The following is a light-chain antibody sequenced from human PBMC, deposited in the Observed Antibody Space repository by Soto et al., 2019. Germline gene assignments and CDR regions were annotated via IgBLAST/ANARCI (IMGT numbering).Light chain of an antibody. CDR3: QQYGTFPFS. V-gene: IGKV3-20*01. CDR2: HAS. Sequence: EIVLTQSPGTLSLSPGESATLSCRANQVVSSSYLAWYQQKPGQAPRLLIYHASDRATGVPDRFSGSGSGTDFALTITRLEPEDFALFYCQQYGTFPFSFGQETKLEIK. J-gene: IGKJ2*01. CDR1: QVVSSSY.